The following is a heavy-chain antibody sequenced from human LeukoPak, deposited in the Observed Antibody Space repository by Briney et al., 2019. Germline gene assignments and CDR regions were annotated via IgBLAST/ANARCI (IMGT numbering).Heavy chain of an antibody. Sequence: GGSLRLSCAASGFTVSSNYMSWVRQAPGKGLEWVSVIYSGGSTYYADSVKGRFTISRDNSKNTLYLQMNTLRADDTAVYYCVQETGHNWGYLDYWGQGTLVTVSS. V-gene: IGHV3-53*01. J-gene: IGHJ4*02. D-gene: IGHD1-1*01. CDR2: IYSGGST. CDR3: VQETGHNWGYLDY. CDR1: GFTVSSNY.